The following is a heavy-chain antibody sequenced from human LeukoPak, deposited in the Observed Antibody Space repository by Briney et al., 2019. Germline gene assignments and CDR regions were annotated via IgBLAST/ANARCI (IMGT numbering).Heavy chain of an antibody. CDR3: ARLPSLYDSSGYYQIDY. Sequence: GGSLRLSCAASGFTFSSYWMSWVRQAPGKGLEWVANIKQDGSEKYYVDSVKGRFTISRDNAKNSLYLQMNSLRAEDTAVYYCARLPSLYDSSGYYQIDYWGQGTLVTVSS. J-gene: IGHJ4*02. CDR2: IKQDGSEK. CDR1: GFTFSSYW. D-gene: IGHD3-22*01. V-gene: IGHV3-7*01.